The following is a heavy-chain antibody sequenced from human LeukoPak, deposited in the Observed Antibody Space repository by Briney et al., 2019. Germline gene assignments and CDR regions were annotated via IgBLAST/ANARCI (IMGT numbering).Heavy chain of an antibody. V-gene: IGHV1-18*01. J-gene: IGHJ4*02. CDR3: ARYSSSWYLYDY. CDR2: IPYNGNT. CDR1: GYSFTTYG. Sequence: ASVKVSCKASGYSFTTYGFSWMRQAPGQGLEWMGIIPYNGNTYYSENLQGRVTMTTYASTNTAYMELRNLRSADTAVYYCARYSSSWYLYDYWGQGTLVTVSS. D-gene: IGHD6-13*01.